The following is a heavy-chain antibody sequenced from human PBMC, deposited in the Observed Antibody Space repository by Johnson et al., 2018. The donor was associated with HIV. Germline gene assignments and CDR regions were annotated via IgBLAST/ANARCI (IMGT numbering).Heavy chain of an antibody. J-gene: IGHJ3*02. CDR3: ARAWVNYYDSSAPGTFDAFDI. Sequence: HVQLVESGGGVVQPGRSLRLSCAASGFTFSSYGMHWVRQAPGKGLEWVAVIWYDGSNKYYADSVKGRFTISRDNSKNTLYLQMNSLRAEDTAVYYCARAWVNYYDSSAPGTFDAFDIWGQGTMVTVS. CDR1: GFTFSSYG. CDR2: IWYDGSNK. V-gene: IGHV3-33*08. D-gene: IGHD3-22*01.